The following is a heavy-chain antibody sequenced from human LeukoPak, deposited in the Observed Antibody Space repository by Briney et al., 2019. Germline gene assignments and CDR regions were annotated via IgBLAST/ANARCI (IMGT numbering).Heavy chain of an antibody. J-gene: IGHJ5*02. CDR1: GYSFTSYW. CDR2: IYPGDSDT. V-gene: IGHV5-51*01. Sequence: KPGESLKISCKGSGYSFTSYWIGWVRQMPGKGLEWMGIIYPGDSDTRYSPSFQGQVTISADKSISTAYLQWSSLKASDTAMYYCARQNILGSTKAPLDLWGQGTLVTVSS. CDR3: ARQNILGSTKAPLDL. D-gene: IGHD1-26*01.